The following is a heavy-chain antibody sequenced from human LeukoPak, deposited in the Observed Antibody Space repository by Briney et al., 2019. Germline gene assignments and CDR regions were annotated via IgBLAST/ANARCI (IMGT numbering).Heavy chain of an antibody. J-gene: IGHJ4*02. Sequence: PGGSLRLSCAASGFSFSSYTMNWVRQAPGKGLEWVSIISSSSSYIYYADSVKGRFTISRDNAKNALYLQMNSLRVEDAAVYYCARDGRCGGDCYASWGQGTLVTVSS. CDR3: ARDGRCGGDCYAS. CDR1: GFSFSSYT. V-gene: IGHV3-21*01. D-gene: IGHD2-21*02. CDR2: ISSSSSYI.